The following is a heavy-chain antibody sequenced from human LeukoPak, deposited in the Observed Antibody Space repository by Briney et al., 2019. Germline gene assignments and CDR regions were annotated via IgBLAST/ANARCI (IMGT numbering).Heavy chain of an antibody. J-gene: IGHJ4*02. CDR1: GDTFTSYW. Sequence: GESLNISCKGSGDTFTSYWIGWVRQMPGQGLEWMGIIYPGDSDTRYSPSFQGHVTISADKAISTAYLQWSSLKASDPAMYYCARHEDGSWEFDYWGQGTLVTVSS. D-gene: IGHD1-26*01. CDR3: ARHEDGSWEFDY. V-gene: IGHV5-51*01. CDR2: IYPGDSDT.